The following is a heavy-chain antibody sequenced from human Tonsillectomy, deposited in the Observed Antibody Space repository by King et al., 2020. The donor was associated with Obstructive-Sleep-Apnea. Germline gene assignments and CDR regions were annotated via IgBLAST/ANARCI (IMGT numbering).Heavy chain of an antibody. CDR1: GGSINSGGYS. Sequence: VQLQESGPGLVKPSQTLSLTCAVSGGSINSGGYSWSWIRQPPEKGLEWIGDIYYSGSIYYNPSLESRVAMSADTSKKQFSLKLSSVTAADTAVYYCARGHYYGSGSPYYFDQWGQGVLVTVSS. J-gene: IGHJ4*02. CDR2: IYYSGSI. D-gene: IGHD3-10*01. V-gene: IGHV4-30-4*07. CDR3: ARGHYYGSGSPYYFDQ.